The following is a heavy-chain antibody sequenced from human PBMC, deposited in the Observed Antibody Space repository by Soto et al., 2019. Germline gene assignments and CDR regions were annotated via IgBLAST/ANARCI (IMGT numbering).Heavy chain of an antibody. CDR2: IYDSGSS. CDR3: ARVPARLGAFDI. J-gene: IGHJ3*02. Sequence: SETLSLTSAVSGGSISSGGYSWSWIRQPPGKGLEWIGYIYDSGSSYYNPSLKSRVTISLDRSKNQFSLKLSSVTAADTAVYYCARVPARLGAFDIWGQGTMVTVSS. V-gene: IGHV4-30-2*01. CDR1: GGSISSGGYS. D-gene: IGHD2-2*01.